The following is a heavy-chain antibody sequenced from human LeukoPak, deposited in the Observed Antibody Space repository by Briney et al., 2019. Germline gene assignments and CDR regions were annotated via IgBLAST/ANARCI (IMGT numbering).Heavy chain of an antibody. CDR2: IYYSGST. CDR3: AGGSGRYYYDSSGYLDY. Sequence: SETLSLTCTVSGGSISSYYWSWIRQPPGKGLEWIGYIYYSGSTNYNPSLKSRVTISVDTSKNQFSLKLSSVTAADTAVYYCAGGSGRYYYDSSGYLDYWGQGTLVTVSS. J-gene: IGHJ4*02. CDR1: GGSISSYY. D-gene: IGHD3-22*01. V-gene: IGHV4-59*01.